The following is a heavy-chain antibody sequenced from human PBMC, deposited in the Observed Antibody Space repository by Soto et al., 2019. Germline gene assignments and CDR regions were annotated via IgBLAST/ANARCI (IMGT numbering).Heavy chain of an antibody. Sequence: KVSCKASGYGFTSYWIGWVRQMPGKGLEWMGIIYIDDSDTRYSPSFQGQVTISGDKSIKTAYLHWSSLKASDTAMYYCASRKRTSDAFDIWGQGTMVTVSS. CDR2: IYIDDSDT. J-gene: IGHJ3*02. CDR3: ASRKRTSDAFDI. D-gene: IGHD1-1*01. CDR1: GYGFTSYW. V-gene: IGHV5-51*01.